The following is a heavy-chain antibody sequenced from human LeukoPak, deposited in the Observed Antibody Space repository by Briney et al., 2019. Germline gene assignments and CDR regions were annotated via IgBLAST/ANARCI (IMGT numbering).Heavy chain of an antibody. CDR1: GGSISSYY. J-gene: IGHJ4*02. CDR3: ARVYCSSTSCQYHFDY. Sequence: PSETLSLTCTVSGGSISSYYWSWIRQPPGKGLEWIGYIYYSGSTNYNPPLKSRVTISVDTSKNQFSLKLSSVTAADTAVYYCARVYCSSTSCQYHFDYWGQGTLVTVSS. V-gene: IGHV4-59*01. CDR2: IYYSGST. D-gene: IGHD2-2*01.